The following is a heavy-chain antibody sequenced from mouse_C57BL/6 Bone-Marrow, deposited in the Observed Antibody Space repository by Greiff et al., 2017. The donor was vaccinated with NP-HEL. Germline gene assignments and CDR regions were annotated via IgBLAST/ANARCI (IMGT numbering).Heavy chain of an antibody. CDR1: GYTFTSYW. Sequence: QVQLQQPGAELVKPGASVKMSCKASGYTFTSYWITWVKQRPGQGLEWIGDIYPGSGSTNYNEKFKSKATLTVDTSSSTAYMQLSSLTSEDSAVYYCASRVYGSSSYWYFDVWGTGPTVTVSS. CDR2: IYPGSGST. D-gene: IGHD1-1*01. J-gene: IGHJ1*03. V-gene: IGHV1-55*01. CDR3: ASRVYGSSSYWYFDV.